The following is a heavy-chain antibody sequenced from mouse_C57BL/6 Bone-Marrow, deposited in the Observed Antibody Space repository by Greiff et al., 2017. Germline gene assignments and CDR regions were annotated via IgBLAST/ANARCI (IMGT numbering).Heavy chain of an antibody. CDR3: AQRGYFDY. Sequence: QVQLQQSGADLARPGASVKMSCTASGYTFTSYTMHWVKQRPGQGLEWIGYINPSSGYTKYNQKFKDKATLTADKSSSTAYMQLSSLTSEDSADYYCAQRGYFDYWGQGTTLTVSS. V-gene: IGHV1-4*01. CDR2: INPSSGYT. J-gene: IGHJ2*01. CDR1: GYTFTSYT.